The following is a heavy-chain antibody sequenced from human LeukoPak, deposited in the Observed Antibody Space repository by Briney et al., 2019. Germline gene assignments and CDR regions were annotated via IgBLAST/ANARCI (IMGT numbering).Heavy chain of an antibody. Sequence: ASVKVSCKASGYTFTSYDINWVRQATGQGLEWMGWMNPNSGNTGYAQMFQGRVTITRNTSISTAYMELSSLRSEDTAVYYCARGLLYSSSFPYWGQGTLATVSS. V-gene: IGHV1-8*03. CDR2: MNPNSGNT. CDR3: ARGLLYSSSFPY. J-gene: IGHJ4*02. CDR1: GYTFTSYD. D-gene: IGHD6-6*01.